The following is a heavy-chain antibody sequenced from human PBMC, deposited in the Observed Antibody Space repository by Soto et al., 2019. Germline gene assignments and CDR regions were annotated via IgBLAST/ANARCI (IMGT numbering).Heavy chain of an antibody. J-gene: IGHJ6*02. D-gene: IGHD2-15*01. Sequence: QVQVVESGGGVVQPGRSLRLSCAASGFTFNMYAMHWVRQAPGKGLEWLAVISYDGSQMYYADSVQGRFTISRDNSKNTPYQQMNSLRADDTAVYYCSREVVAPEGYYYGMDVWGQGTTVTVSS. V-gene: IGHV3-30-3*01. CDR1: GFTFNMYA. CDR3: SREVVAPEGYYYGMDV. CDR2: ISYDGSQM.